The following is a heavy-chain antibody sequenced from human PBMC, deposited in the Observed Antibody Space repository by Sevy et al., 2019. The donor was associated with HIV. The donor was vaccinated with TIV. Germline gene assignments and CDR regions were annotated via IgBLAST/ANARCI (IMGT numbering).Heavy chain of an antibody. CDR3: ARENRHCINGVCYGYYGMDV. D-gene: IGHD2-8*01. Sequence: GGSLRLSCAASGFTFSNYFMSWIRQAPGKGLEWISYISLSGSTIYYADSVKGRFTISRDNAENSLYLQMNSLRAEDTAVYYCARENRHCINGVCYGYYGMDVWGQGTTVTVSS. V-gene: IGHV3-11*01. CDR1: GFTFSNYF. J-gene: IGHJ6*02. CDR2: ISLSGSTI.